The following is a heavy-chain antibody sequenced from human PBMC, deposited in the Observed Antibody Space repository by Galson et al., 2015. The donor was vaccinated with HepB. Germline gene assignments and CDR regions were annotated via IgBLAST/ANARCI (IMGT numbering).Heavy chain of an antibody. CDR1: GYTFTDFY. Sequence: SVKVSCKASGYTFTDFYIHWVRQAPGQGLEWMGVIYPRGGITAYAQNFQGRINMTRDTSTSTVYMDLSSLESDDTAVYYCARGGLFGVLKYCDYWGPGTLVAVSS. CDR2: IYPRGGIT. D-gene: IGHD3-3*01. V-gene: IGHV1-46*01. J-gene: IGHJ4*02. CDR3: ARGGLFGVLKYCDY.